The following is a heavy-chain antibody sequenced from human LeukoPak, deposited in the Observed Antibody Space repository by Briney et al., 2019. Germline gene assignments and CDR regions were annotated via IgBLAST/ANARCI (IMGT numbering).Heavy chain of an antibody. Sequence: GGSLRLSCAASGFTFSSYWMSWVRQAPGKGLEWVANIKQDGSEKNYVDSVKGRFTISRDSAKNSLYLQMNSLKAEDTAVYYCARDQTKWEPLRRRDYYYMDVWGKGTTVTVSS. CDR2: IKQDGSEK. CDR3: ARDQTKWEPLRRRDYYYMDV. V-gene: IGHV3-7*01. J-gene: IGHJ6*03. D-gene: IGHD1-26*01. CDR1: GFTFSSYW.